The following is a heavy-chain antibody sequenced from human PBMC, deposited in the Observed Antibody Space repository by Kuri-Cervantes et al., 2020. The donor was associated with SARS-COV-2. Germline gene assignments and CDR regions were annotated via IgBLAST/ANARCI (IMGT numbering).Heavy chain of an antibody. CDR2: IYHSGST. J-gene: IGHJ4*02. CDR3: ARGWTTVTTPYFDY. V-gene: IGHV4-38-2*01. D-gene: IGHD4-11*01. Sequence: GSLRLSCAVSGYSISSGYYWGWIRQPPGKGLEWFGSIYHSGSTYYNPSLKSRVTISVDTSKRQFPLKLSSVTAADTAVYYCARGWTTVTTPYFDYWCQGTLVTVSS. CDR1: GYSISSGYY.